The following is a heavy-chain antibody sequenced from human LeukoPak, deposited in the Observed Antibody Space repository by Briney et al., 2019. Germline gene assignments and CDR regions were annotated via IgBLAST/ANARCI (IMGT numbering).Heavy chain of an antibody. CDR2: IYSGGST. J-gene: IGHJ4*02. Sequence: EVQLVESGGGLVQSGGSLRLSCAASGFTVSSHYMSWVRQAPGKGLEWVSVIYSGGSTYNADSVEGRFTISRDNSKNTLYLQMNSLRAEDTAVYYCASGGNWGPNPFDYWGQGTLVTVSS. V-gene: IGHV3-53*01. CDR1: GFTVSSHY. CDR3: ASGGNWGPNPFDY. D-gene: IGHD7-27*01.